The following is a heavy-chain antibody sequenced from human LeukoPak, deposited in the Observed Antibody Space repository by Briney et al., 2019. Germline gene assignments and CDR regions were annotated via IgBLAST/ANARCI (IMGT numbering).Heavy chain of an antibody. J-gene: IGHJ6*04. CDR2: ISRSSTTI. Sequence: PGGSLRLSCAASGFTFSSYSMNWVRQAPGKGLEWISYISRSSTTIYYADSVKGRFTISRDNAKSSLYLQMNSLRAEDTAVYYCAELGITMIGGVWGKGTTVTISS. V-gene: IGHV3-48*01. D-gene: IGHD3-10*02. CDR1: GFTFSSYS. CDR3: AELGITMIGGV.